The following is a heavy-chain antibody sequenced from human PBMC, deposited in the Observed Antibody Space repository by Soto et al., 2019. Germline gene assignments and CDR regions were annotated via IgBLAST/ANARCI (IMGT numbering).Heavy chain of an antibody. CDR2: ISSSSSTI. J-gene: IGHJ4*01. V-gene: IGHV3-48*02. Sequence: PGGSLRLSCAAPGFTFRSYNMNWVRQAPGKGLDWVSYISSSSSTIYYADSVKGRFTISRDNAKNSLYLQMNSLRDDDTAMYYCARGGTIAVTTIGDYWGQGTLVTVSS. CDR3: ARGGTIAVTTIGDY. D-gene: IGHD5-12*01. CDR1: GFTFRSYN.